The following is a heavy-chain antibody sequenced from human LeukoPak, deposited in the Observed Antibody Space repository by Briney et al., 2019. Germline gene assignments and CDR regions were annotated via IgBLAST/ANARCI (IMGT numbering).Heavy chain of an antibody. J-gene: IGHJ4*02. D-gene: IGHD2-21*01. V-gene: IGHV3-7*01. CDR1: GFTFSSSW. Sequence: GGSLRLSCSATGFTFSSSWMNWVRQAPGKGLEWVANINQDGSKQNYVDSVKGRFTVSRDNAQNSLYLQMHSLRAEDTAVYYCARDPDILLGVNFDYWGQGALVIVSS. CDR3: ARDPDILLGVNFDY. CDR2: INQDGSKQ.